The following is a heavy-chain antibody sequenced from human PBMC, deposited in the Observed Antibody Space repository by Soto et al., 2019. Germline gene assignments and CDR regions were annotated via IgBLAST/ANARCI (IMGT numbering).Heavy chain of an antibody. CDR2: ISAYNGNT. V-gene: IGHV1-18*01. Sequence: ASVKVSCKASGYTFTSYCISWVRQAPGQGLEWMGWISAYNGNTNYAQKLQGRVTMTTDTSTSTAYMELRSLRSDDTAVYYCARGPTIFGVVISYYFDYWGQGTLVTVSS. J-gene: IGHJ4*02. D-gene: IGHD3-3*01. CDR3: ARGPTIFGVVISYYFDY. CDR1: GYTFTSYC.